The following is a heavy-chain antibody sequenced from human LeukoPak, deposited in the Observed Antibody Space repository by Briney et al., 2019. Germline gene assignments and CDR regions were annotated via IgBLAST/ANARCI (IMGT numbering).Heavy chain of an antibody. Sequence: GGSLRLSCAASGFTFSSYSMNWVRQAPGKGLEWVSSISRSSSYIYYADSVKGRFTISRDNAKNSLYLQMNSLRAEDTAVYYCARVGAMDRGGVVIRRYYYYYYMDVWGKGTTVTVSS. CDR2: ISRSSSYI. V-gene: IGHV3-21*01. D-gene: IGHD3-3*01. CDR3: ARVGAMDRGGVVIRRYYYYYYMDV. CDR1: GFTFSSYS. J-gene: IGHJ6*03.